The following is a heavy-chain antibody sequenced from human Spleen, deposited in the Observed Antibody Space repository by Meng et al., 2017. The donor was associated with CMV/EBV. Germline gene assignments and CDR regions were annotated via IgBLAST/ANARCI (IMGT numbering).Heavy chain of an antibody. CDR2: ISVSGDTA. CDR1: GLTFSKYA. V-gene: IGHV3-23*01. D-gene: IGHD3-22*01. J-gene: IGHJ4*02. CDR3: AKDDYYDTSGYSYFEY. Sequence: GESLKISCAVSGLTFSKYAMCWVRQAPGKGLEWVSFISVSGDTAYYADSVKDRFTISRDNSKNALHLQMSGLRAEDTAVYYCAKDDYYDTSGYSYFEYWGQGALVTVSS.